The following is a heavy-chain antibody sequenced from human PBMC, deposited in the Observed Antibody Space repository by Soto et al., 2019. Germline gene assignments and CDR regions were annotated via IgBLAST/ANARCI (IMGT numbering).Heavy chain of an antibody. CDR3: ARDVLLWFGESLHNWFDP. J-gene: IGHJ5*02. V-gene: IGHV4-30-4*01. Sequence: SETLSLTCTVSASSISSGDYDWSWIRQPPGKGLEWIGYIYYSGSTYYNPSLKSRVTISVDTSKNQFSLKLSSVTAADTAVYYCARDVLLWFGESLHNWFDPWGQGTLVTVSS. CDR2: IYYSGST. D-gene: IGHD3-10*01. CDR1: ASSISSGDYD.